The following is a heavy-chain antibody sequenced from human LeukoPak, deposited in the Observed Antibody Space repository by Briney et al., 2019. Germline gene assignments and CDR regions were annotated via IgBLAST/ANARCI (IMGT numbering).Heavy chain of an antibody. CDR1: GFTFSSYA. CDR3: AKGGYSSGWFGGYFDY. D-gene: IGHD6-19*01. CDR2: ISGSGGST. Sequence: GGSLRLSCAASGFTFSSYAMSWVRQAPGKGLEGVSAISGSGGSTYYADSVKGRFTISRDNSKNTLYLQMNSLRAEDTAVYYCAKGGYSSGWFGGYFDYWGQGTLVTVSS. J-gene: IGHJ4*02. V-gene: IGHV3-23*01.